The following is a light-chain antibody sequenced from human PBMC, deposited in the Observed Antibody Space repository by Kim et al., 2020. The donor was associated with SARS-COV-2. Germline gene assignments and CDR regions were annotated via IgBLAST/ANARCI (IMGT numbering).Light chain of an antibody. CDR2: QDT. CDR3: QTWDSSTVV. CDR1: NLGDKF. J-gene: IGLJ2*01. Sequence: SYELTQSPSVSVSPGHTASITCSGDNLGDKFAFWYHQKPGQSPVLVIYQDTKRPSGIPERFSGSNSGNTATLTISGTQAMDEDDFYCQTWDSSTVVFGGG. V-gene: IGLV3-1*01.